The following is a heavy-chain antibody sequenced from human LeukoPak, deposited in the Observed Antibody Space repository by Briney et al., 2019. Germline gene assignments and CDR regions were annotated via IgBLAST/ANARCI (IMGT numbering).Heavy chain of an antibody. CDR2: IYTSGST. J-gene: IGHJ4*02. CDR3: ARDLSSGWAFDY. CDR1: GGSISSYY. Sequence: TSETLSLTCTVSGGSISSYYWSWIRQPAGKGLEWIGRIYTSGSTNYNPSTKSRVTMSVDTSKNQFSLKLSSVTDADTAVYYCARDLSSGWAFDYWGQGTLVTVSS. V-gene: IGHV4-4*07. D-gene: IGHD6-19*01.